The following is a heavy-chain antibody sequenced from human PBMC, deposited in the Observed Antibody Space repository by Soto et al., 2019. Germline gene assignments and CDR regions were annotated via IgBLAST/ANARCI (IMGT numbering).Heavy chain of an antibody. CDR1: GFTFSSYG. CDR2: IWYDGSNK. J-gene: IGHJ6*03. Sequence: QVQLVESGGGVVQPGRSLRLSCAASGFTFSSYGMHWVRQAPGKGLEWVAVIWYDGSNKYYADSVKGRFTISRDNSKNTRYLQMNSPRAEDTAVDYCASRKYSGYDPNYYYMDVWGKGTTVTVSS. CDR3: ASRKYSGYDPNYYYMDV. V-gene: IGHV3-33*01. D-gene: IGHD5-12*01.